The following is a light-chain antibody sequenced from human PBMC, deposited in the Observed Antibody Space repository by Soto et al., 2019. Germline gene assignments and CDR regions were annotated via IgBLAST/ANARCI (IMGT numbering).Light chain of an antibody. CDR3: AAWDDSLNAYV. CDR1: SSNIGSNT. V-gene: IGLV1-44*01. J-gene: IGLJ1*01. CDR2: SNN. Sequence: QSVLTQPPSASGTPGQRVTISCSGGSSNIGSNTVNWYQQLPGTAPKLLICSNNQRPSGVPDRFSVSKSGTSASLAISGLQPEDGADYYCAAWDDSLNAYVFGTGTKVTVL.